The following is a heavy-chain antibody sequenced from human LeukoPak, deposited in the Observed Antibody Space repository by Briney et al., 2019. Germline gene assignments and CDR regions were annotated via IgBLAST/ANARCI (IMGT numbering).Heavy chain of an antibody. CDR3: ARLIRGVAAPINWFDP. CDR2: ISSSSSYI. V-gene: IGHV3-21*01. D-gene: IGHD6-6*01. CDR1: GFTFSSYS. J-gene: IGHJ5*02. Sequence: GGSLRLSCAASGFTFSSYSMNWVRQAPGKGLEWVSSISSSSSYIYYADSVKGRFTISRGNAKNSLYLQMNSLRAEDTAVYYCARLIRGVAAPINWFDPWGQGTLVTVSS.